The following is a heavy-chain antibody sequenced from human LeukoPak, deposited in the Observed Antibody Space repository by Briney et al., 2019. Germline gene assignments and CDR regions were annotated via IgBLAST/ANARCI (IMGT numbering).Heavy chain of an antibody. D-gene: IGHD3-9*01. Sequence: SETLSLTCTVSGGSISSYYWSWIRQPPGKGLEWIGYIYYSGSTNYNPSLKSRVTISVDTSKNQFSLKLSSVTAADTAVYYCATGHYDILTGYYNSPSWFDPRGQGTLVTVSS. CDR1: GGSISSYY. V-gene: IGHV4-59*01. J-gene: IGHJ5*02. CDR3: ATGHYDILTGYYNSPSWFDP. CDR2: IYYSGST.